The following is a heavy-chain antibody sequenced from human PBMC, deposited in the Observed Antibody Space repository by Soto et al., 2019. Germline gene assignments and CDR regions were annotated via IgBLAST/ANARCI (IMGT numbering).Heavy chain of an antibody. Sequence: VQVVESGGGLIQPGGSLRLSCAASGFTVSTNYMSWVRQAPGKGLEWVSVIYIGGSTYYADSVKGRFTISRDNSKNTLYLQMNSLRAEDTAVYYCAREFGGYYSFDYWGQGTLVTVSS. CDR2: IYIGGST. CDR1: GFTVSTNY. CDR3: AREFGGYYSFDY. V-gene: IGHV3-53*01. J-gene: IGHJ4*02. D-gene: IGHD3-22*01.